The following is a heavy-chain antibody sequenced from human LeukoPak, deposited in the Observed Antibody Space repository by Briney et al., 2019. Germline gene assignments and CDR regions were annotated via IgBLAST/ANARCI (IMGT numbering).Heavy chain of an antibody. CDR1: GFTVSSNY. D-gene: IGHD6-6*01. J-gene: IGHJ4*02. CDR3: ARTEFSIAARPGDFDY. V-gene: IGHV3-53*01. Sequence: PGGSLRLSCAVSGFTVSSNYMSWVRQAPGKGLEWVSVIYSGGSTYYADSVKGRFTISRDNSKNTLYLQMNSLRAEDTAVYYCARTEFSIAARPGDFDYWGQGTLVTVSP. CDR2: IYSGGST.